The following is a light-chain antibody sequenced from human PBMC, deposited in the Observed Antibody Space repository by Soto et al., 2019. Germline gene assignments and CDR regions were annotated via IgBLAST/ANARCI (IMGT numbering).Light chain of an antibody. Sequence: QSALTQPPSASGSPGQSVTISCTGTSSDVGAYNYVSWYQQHPGKAPKLMIYDVSKRPSGVPDRFSGSKSDNTASLTVSGLQAEDEADFYCISYAGSSIWVFGGGTQLTVL. CDR1: SSDVGAYNY. CDR3: ISYAGSSIWV. CDR2: DVS. J-gene: IGLJ3*02. V-gene: IGLV2-8*01.